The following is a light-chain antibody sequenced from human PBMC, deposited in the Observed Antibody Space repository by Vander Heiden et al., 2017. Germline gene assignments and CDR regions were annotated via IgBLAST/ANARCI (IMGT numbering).Light chain of an antibody. CDR3: AAWDDSLSGVV. Sequence: SVLTQPPSASAPPGQRVTLSCSGSSSNIGSNYGYWYQQLPGTARKRRSYMKNQRPSGVPDRFSGSKSGTSASLAISGLRSEDEADYYCAAWDDSLSGVVFGGGTKLTVL. CDR2: MKN. CDR1: SSNIGSNY. J-gene: IGLJ3*02. V-gene: IGLV1-47*01.